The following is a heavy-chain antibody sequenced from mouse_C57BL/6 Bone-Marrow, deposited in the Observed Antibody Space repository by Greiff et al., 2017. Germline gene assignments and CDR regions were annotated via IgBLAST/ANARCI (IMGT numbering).Heavy chain of an antibody. CDR2: INPSSGYT. J-gene: IGHJ2*01. V-gene: IGHV1-4*01. CDR3: ARWRTDYFDY. Sequence: QVQLKESGAELARPGASVKMSCKASGYTFTSYTMHWVKQRPGQGLEWIGYINPSSGYTKYNQKFKDKATLTADKSSSTAYMQLSSLTSEDSAVYYCARWRTDYFDYWGQGTTLTVSS. CDR1: GYTFTSYT.